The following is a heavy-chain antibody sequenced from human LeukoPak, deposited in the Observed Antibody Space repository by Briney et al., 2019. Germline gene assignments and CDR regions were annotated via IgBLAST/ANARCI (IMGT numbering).Heavy chain of an antibody. CDR2: IYYSGST. J-gene: IGHJ6*03. CDR1: GGSISSYY. CDR3: ARGRRDYYDSSGRNYYYYYYMDV. D-gene: IGHD3-22*01. V-gene: IGHV4-59*01. Sequence: SETLSLTCTVSGGSISSYYWSWIRQPPGKGLEWIGYIYYSGSTNYNPSLKSRVTISVDTSKNQFSLKLSSVTAADTAVYYCARGRRDYYDSSGRNYYYYYYMDVWGKGTTVTVSS.